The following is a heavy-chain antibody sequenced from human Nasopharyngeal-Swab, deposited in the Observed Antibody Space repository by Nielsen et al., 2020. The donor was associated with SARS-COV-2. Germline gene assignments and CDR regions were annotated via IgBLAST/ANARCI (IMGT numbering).Heavy chain of an antibody. D-gene: IGHD3-16*02. J-gene: IGHJ4*02. V-gene: IGHV3-11*01. CDR1: GFTFCDYY. CDR3: ARWTSYDYVWGSYRSSYYFDY. Sequence: GESLKLSCAASGFTFCDYYMSWIHQAPGKGLACVSYIISSGSTIYYADSVKGRFTISRDNAKNSLYLQMNSLRAEDTAVYYCARWTSYDYVWGSYRSSYYFDYWGQGTLVTVSS. CDR2: IISSGSTI.